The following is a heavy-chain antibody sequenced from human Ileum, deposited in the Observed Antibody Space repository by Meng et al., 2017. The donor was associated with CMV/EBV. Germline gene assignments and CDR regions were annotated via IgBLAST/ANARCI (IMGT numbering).Heavy chain of an antibody. Sequence: ASVKVSCKASGYTFTSYDINWVRQATGQGLEWMGWMNPNSGNTGYAQKFQGRVTITRNTSISTAYMELSSLRSEDTAVYYCAREERGQLVLSIGHCYYYGMDVWGQGTTVTVSS. J-gene: IGHJ6*02. CDR3: AREERGQLVLSIGHCYYYGMDV. V-gene: IGHV1-8*03. CDR2: MNPNSGNT. D-gene: IGHD6-13*01. CDR1: GYTFTSYD.